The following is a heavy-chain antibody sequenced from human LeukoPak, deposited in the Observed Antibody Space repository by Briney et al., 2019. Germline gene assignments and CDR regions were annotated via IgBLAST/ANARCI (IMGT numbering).Heavy chain of an antibody. J-gene: IGHJ5*02. V-gene: IGHV5-51*01. CDR2: IYPGDSDT. CDR1: GYSFTSYW. CDR3: AMSSPDGEDQKAPYNWFDP. Sequence: GESLKISCKGSGYSFTSYWIGWVRQMPGKGLEWMGIIYPGDSDTRYSPSFQGQVTISADKSISTAYLQWSSLKASDTAMYYCAMSSPDGEDQKAPYNWFDPWGQGTLVTVSS. D-gene: IGHD5/OR15-5a*01.